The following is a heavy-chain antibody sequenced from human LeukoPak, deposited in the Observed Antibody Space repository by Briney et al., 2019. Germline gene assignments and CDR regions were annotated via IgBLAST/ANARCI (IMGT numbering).Heavy chain of an antibody. V-gene: IGHV1-69*13. D-gene: IGHD6-6*01. CDR2: IIPIFGTA. CDR3: ARLDEYSSSSRYYGMDV. CDR1: GGTFSSYG. J-gene: IGHJ6*02. Sequence: ASVKVSCTASGGTFSSYGISWVRQAPGQGLEWMGGIIPIFGTANYAQKFQGRVTITADESTSTAYMELSSLRSEDTAVYYCARLDEYSSSSRYYGMDVWGQGTTVTVSS.